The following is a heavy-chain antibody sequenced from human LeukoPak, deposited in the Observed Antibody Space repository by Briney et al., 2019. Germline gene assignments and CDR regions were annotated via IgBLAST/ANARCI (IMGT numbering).Heavy chain of an antibody. Sequence: PGGSLRLSCAASGFIFSNYNMNWVRQAPGKGLEWVSSISSGSSYIHYADSVKGRFTISRDNAKNSLYLQVNSLRAEDTAVYYCAEIRGPTWGQETLVTVSS. V-gene: IGHV3-21*01. CDR2: ISSGSSYI. J-gene: IGHJ4*02. CDR3: AEIRGPT. CDR1: GFIFSNYN.